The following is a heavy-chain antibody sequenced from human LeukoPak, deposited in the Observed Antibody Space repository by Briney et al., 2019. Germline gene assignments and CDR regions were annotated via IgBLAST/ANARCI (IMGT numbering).Heavy chain of an antibody. D-gene: IGHD5-18*01. V-gene: IGHV3-7*04. Sequence: GRFTISRDNAKNSLYLQMNSLTAEDTAVYYCARGMYSCPHWGQGTLVTISS. CDR3: ARGMYSCPH. J-gene: IGHJ4*02.